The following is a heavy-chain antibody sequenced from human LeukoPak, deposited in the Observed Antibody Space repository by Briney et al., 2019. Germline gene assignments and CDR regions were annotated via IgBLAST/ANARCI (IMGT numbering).Heavy chain of an antibody. D-gene: IGHD2-2*01. CDR2: ISGSGGST. V-gene: IGHV3-23*01. CDR3: AKGELEYCSSISCYYVY. CDR1: GFTFTSYA. J-gene: IGHJ4*02. Sequence: GGSLRLSCAASGFTFTSYAMNWVRQAPGKGLEWVSVISGSGGSTYYADSVKGRFTISRDNSKNTLYLQMNSLRAEDTAVYYCAKGELEYCSSISCYYVYWGQGTLVTVSS.